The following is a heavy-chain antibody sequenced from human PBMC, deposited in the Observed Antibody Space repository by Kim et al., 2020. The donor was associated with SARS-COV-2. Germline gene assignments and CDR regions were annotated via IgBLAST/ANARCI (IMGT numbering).Heavy chain of an antibody. Sequence: GGSLRLSCAASGFIFRNYAMTWVRQAPGKGLEWVSSISAGGTDHADSIKGRFTISRDDSKNTLYLQMNSLRGDDTAIYFCAVSMGVGFYFNYWGQGTLATVSS. CDR1: GFIFRNYA. CDR3: AVSMGVGFYFNY. J-gene: IGHJ4*02. D-gene: IGHD3-10*01. CDR2: ISAGGT. V-gene: IGHV3-23*01.